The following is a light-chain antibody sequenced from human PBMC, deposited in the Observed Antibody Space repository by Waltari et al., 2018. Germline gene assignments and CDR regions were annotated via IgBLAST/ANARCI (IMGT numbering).Light chain of an antibody. Sequence: EIVMTQSPATLSVSLGERVTLSCRASQSISGDLAWYQQKPGQAPRLLISGASSRANGVPARFSGSGSGTDFTLTISSLQSEDSALYFCQQYSKWPLFLFGPGTKLDVK. CDR3: QQYSKWPLFL. CDR2: GAS. CDR1: QSISGD. J-gene: IGKJ3*01. V-gene: IGKV3-15*01.